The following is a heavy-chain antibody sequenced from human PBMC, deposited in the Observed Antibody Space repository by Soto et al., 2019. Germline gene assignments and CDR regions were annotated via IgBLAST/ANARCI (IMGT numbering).Heavy chain of an antibody. CDR1: GYTFTRNA. Sequence: QVHLVQSGAEVKKPGASVKVYCKASGYTFTRNAIHWVRQAPGQRLEWIGKIDAGNGNTKYSQKCQGSVTITRNTYASTAYKAMRTLGSEVTSIYFCARSETDYSRFGYLGQEALVTVSS. J-gene: IGHJ4*02. V-gene: IGHV1-3*01. CDR3: ARSETDYSRFGY. D-gene: IGHD2-21*01. CDR2: IDAGNGNT.